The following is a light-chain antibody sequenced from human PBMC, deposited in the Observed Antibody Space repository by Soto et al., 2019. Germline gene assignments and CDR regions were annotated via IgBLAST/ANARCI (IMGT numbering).Light chain of an antibody. CDR2: EGT. Sequence: QSALTQPDSVSASPGQSITISCTGYSSDVGAYNLVSWYQHRPAKAPKLRLDEGTKRPSGVSDRFSGSKSGNTASLSISGLQAEDEAHYYCCSYANSFTLVFGTGTKLTVL. CDR3: CSYANSFTLV. J-gene: IGLJ1*01. V-gene: IGLV2-23*01. CDR1: SSDVGAYNL.